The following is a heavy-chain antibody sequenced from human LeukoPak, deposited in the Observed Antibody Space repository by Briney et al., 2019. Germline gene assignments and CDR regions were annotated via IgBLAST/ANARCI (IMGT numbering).Heavy chain of an antibody. CDR1: GGTFSSYA. CDR3: ARDILRFLEWRPDWFDP. V-gene: IGHV1-69*01. CDR2: IIPIFGTA. J-gene: IGHJ5*02. Sequence: GSSVKVSCKASGGTFSSYAISWVRQAPGQGLEWMGGIIPIFGTANYAQKFQGRVTITADESTSTAYMELSSLRSEDTAVCYCARDILRFLEWRPDWFDPWGQGTLVTVSS. D-gene: IGHD3-3*01.